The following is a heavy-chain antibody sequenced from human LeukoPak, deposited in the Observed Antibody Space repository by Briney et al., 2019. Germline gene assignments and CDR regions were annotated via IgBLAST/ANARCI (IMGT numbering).Heavy chain of an antibody. CDR3: AKLVAVAGRNY. CDR1: GFTFSNYA. D-gene: IGHD6-19*01. V-gene: IGHV3-23*01. Sequence: GGSLRLSCAASGFTFSNYAMSWVRQAPGKGLEWVSAISGSGGGTYYADSVKGRFTISRDNSKNTLYLQMNSLRAEDTAVYYCAKLVAVAGRNYWGQGTLVTVSS. J-gene: IGHJ4*02. CDR2: ISGSGGGT.